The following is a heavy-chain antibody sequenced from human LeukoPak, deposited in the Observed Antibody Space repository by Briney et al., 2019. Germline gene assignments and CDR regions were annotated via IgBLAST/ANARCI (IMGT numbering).Heavy chain of an antibody. V-gene: IGHV3-53*01. CDR1: GFIVTSNY. CDR3: AKSLYSSSWYFSY. Sequence: GGSLRLSCVASGFIVTSNYMSWVRQAPGKGLEWVSVIYSGGSTYYADSVKGRFTISRDNSKNTLYLQMNSLRAEDTAVYYCAKSLYSSSWYFSYWGQGTLVTVSS. J-gene: IGHJ4*02. CDR2: IYSGGST. D-gene: IGHD6-13*01.